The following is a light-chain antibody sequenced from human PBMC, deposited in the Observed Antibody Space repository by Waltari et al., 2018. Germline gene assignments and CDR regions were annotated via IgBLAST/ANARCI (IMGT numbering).Light chain of an antibody. J-gene: IGLJ1*01. CDR3: AAWDDSLSVSYV. Sequence: QSVMTQPPSAPGTPGQTVTISCSGTNSNIGRNSVFCHQQLPGTAAKLPIYRSNQRPSGVPARFSGSKSGTSASLAISGLRSEDEADYYCAAWDDSLSVSYVFGSGTKVTV. CDR1: NSNIGRNS. V-gene: IGLV1-47*01. CDR2: RSN.